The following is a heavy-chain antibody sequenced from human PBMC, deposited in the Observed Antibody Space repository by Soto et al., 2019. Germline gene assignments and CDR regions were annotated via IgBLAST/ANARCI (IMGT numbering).Heavy chain of an antibody. J-gene: IGHJ5*02. CDR2: IYFTGST. CDR1: GGAVSSGTYY. V-gene: IGHV4-61*01. Sequence: SETLSLTCTASGGAVSSGTYYWSWIRQPPGKGLEWIGHIYFTGSTNYNPSLKSRGTMSLDTSRNQFSLKLSSVTAADTAVYYCTRGPPRVQWFDPWGLGTLVTVSS. CDR3: TRGPPRVQWFDP.